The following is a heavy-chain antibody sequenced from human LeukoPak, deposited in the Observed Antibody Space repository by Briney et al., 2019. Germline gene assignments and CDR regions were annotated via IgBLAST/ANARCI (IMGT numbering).Heavy chain of an antibody. CDR1: GFIFSSYS. Sequence: GGSLRLTCAASGFIFSSYSMSSVRQAPGKGLEWVSVITGSGGNTYYADSVKGRFTISKDNSKNTVYLQMSSLRVDDTAVYYCAKAASSSWPSYYYGMDVWGQGTTVTVSS. V-gene: IGHV3-23*01. D-gene: IGHD6-13*01. CDR3: AKAASSSWPSYYYGMDV. CDR2: ITGSGGNT. J-gene: IGHJ6*02.